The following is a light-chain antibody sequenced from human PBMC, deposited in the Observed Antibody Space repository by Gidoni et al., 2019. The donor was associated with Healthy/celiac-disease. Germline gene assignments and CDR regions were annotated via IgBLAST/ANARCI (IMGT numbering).Light chain of an antibody. V-gene: IGKV1-39*01. J-gene: IGKJ4*01. CDR1: QSISSY. CDR2: AAS. Sequence: IQMTQSPSSLSASVGDRVTITCRASQSISSYLNWYQQKPGKAPKLLIYAASSLQSGVPSRFSGSGSGTDFTLTISRLQPEDFATYYCQQSYSTPLGFGGGTKVEIK. CDR3: QQSYSTPLG.